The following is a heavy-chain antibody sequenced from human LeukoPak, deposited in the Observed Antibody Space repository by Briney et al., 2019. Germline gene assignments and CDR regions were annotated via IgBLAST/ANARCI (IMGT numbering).Heavy chain of an antibody. CDR3: ANDYDSSGSYEVY. J-gene: IGHJ4*02. D-gene: IGHD3-22*01. Sequence: GESLRLSSAVSRFTLSSYAMSWLRQAPGKGLEWVSLISRSGVNTHYADSVKGRFTISRDTSKNTLYLQMNSLRPEDTAVYYCANDYDSSGSYEVYWGQGTLVTVSS. CDR1: RFTLSSYA. V-gene: IGHV3-23*01. CDR2: ISRSGVNT.